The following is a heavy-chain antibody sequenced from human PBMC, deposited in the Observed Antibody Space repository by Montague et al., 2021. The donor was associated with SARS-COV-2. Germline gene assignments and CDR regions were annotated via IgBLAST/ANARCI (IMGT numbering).Heavy chain of an antibody. V-gene: IGHV4-39*01. Sequence: RNKNSGSTYYNPSLKSRVSISVDTSKNQFSLKLSSVTAADTAVYYFARLWGTVYYYYGMDVWGQGTTVTVSS. CDR3: ARLWGTVYYYYGMDV. D-gene: IGHD2-21*01. J-gene: IGHJ6*02. CDR2: NKNSGST.